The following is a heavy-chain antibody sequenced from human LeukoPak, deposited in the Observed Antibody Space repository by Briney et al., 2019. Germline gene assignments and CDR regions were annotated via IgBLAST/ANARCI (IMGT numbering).Heavy chain of an antibody. CDR2: INHSGST. CDR1: GGSFSGYY. V-gene: IGHV4-34*01. J-gene: IGHJ3*02. CDR3: ARLYWGLGAFDI. Sequence: SETLSLTCAVYGGSFSGYYWSWIRQPPGKGLEWIGEINHSGSTYYNPSLKSRVTMSVDTSKNHFSLKLSSVTAADTAVYYCARLYWGLGAFDIWGQGTMVTVSS. D-gene: IGHD3-16*01.